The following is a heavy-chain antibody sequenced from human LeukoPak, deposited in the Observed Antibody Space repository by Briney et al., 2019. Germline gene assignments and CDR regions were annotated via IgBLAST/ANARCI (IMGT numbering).Heavy chain of an antibody. V-gene: IGHV3-11*04. D-gene: IGHD6-19*01. CDR2: ISSSGSTL. CDR3: ARSKNSSGWYFAFDI. CDR1: GFTFSDYY. Sequence: GGSLRLSCAASGFTFSDYYMSWIRQAPGKGLEWVSYISSSGSTLYYADSVKGRFTISRDNAKNSLYLQMNSLRAEDTAVYYCARSKNSSGWYFAFDIWGQGTMVTVSS. J-gene: IGHJ3*02.